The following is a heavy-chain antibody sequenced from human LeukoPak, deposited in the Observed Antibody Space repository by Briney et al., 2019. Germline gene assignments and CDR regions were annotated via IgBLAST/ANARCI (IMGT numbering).Heavy chain of an antibody. CDR3: ARDAHYDFWSGYRPYFDY. J-gene: IGHJ4*02. D-gene: IGHD3-3*01. Sequence: TGGSLRLSCAASGFTFSSYAMSWVRQAPGKGLEWVSSISSSSSYIYYADSVRGRFTISRDNAKNSLYLQMNSLRAEDTAVYYCARDAHYDFWSGYRPYFDYWGQGTLVTVSS. CDR1: GFTFSSYA. V-gene: IGHV3-21*01. CDR2: ISSSSSYI.